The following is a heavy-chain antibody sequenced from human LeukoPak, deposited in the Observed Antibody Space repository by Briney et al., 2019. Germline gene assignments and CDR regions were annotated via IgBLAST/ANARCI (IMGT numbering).Heavy chain of an antibody. Sequence: SVKVSCKTSGGTLTYYALSWVRQAPGQGLEWLGGIMPLFGSAKYAQKFQGRVTITTDDSRSTAYMELRSLQSEDTAVYYCARDSGGTFPNGAFDIWGQGTMVTVSS. D-gene: IGHD2-15*01. CDR1: GGTLTYYA. J-gene: IGHJ3*02. V-gene: IGHV1-69*05. CDR3: ARDSGGTFPNGAFDI. CDR2: IMPLFGSA.